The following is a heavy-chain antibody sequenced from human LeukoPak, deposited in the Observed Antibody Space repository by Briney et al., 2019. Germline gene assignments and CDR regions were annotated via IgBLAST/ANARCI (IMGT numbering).Heavy chain of an antibody. J-gene: IGHJ4*02. D-gene: IGHD6-19*01. CDR2: MSYSGNS. V-gene: IGHV4-59*08. CDR1: GGSTSTYY. CDR3: ARNGGGWSFDY. Sequence: SETLSPTCTVSGGSTSTYYWSWIRPSPGKGLEWIGYMSYSGNSNYSPSLESRVTVSVDTSKSQFSLKLTSVTAADTAVYYCARNGGGWSFDYWGQGTLVTVSS.